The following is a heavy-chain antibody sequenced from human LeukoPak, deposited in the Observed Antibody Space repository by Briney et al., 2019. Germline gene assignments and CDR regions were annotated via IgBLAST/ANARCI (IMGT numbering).Heavy chain of an antibody. D-gene: IGHD3-10*02. CDR2: ISYDGSNK. CDR3: AELGITMIGGV. Sequence: GGSLRLSCAASGFTFSSYGMHWVRQAPGKGLEWVAVISYDGSNKYYADSVKGRFTISRDNAKNSLYLQMNSLRAENTAVYYCAELGITMIGGVWGKGTTVTISS. J-gene: IGHJ6*03. CDR1: GFTFSSYG. V-gene: IGHV3-30*18.